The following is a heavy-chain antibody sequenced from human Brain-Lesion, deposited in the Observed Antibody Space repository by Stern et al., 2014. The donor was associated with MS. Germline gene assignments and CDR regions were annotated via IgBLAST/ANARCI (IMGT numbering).Heavy chain of an antibody. CDR3: ARDITGSSAYFAY. J-gene: IGHJ4*02. Sequence: VQLGQSGGDLVQPGRSLRLSCAAFGFTFDDYAMHRVRQAPGKGLEWVAGISWNSGTIGYADSVKGRFTTSRDNAYSSLYLQMNSLRPEDTALYYCARDITGSSAYFAYWGQGTLVTVSS. CDR1: GFTFDDYA. D-gene: IGHD1-14*01. CDR2: ISWNSGTI. V-gene: IGHV3-9*01.